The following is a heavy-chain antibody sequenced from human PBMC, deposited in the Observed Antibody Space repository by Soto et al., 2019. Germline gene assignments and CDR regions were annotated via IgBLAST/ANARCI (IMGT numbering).Heavy chain of an antibody. CDR3: AAALAGDDAFDI. Sequence: SVKVSCKASGFTFTSSAMQWVRQARGQRLEWIGWIVVGSGNTNYAQKFQERVTITRDMSTSTAYMELSSLRSEDTAVYYCAAALAGDDAFDIWGQGTMVTVSS. CDR1: GFTFTSSA. D-gene: IGHD3-16*01. CDR2: IVVGSGNT. J-gene: IGHJ3*02. V-gene: IGHV1-58*02.